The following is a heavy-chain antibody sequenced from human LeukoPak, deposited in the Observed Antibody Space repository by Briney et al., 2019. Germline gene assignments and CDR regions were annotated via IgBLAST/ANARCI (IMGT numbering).Heavy chain of an antibody. CDR1: GFTFSSYW. CDR2: IKEDGSEK. V-gene: IGHV3-7*04. CDR3: ARDHHPSYYLPDY. D-gene: IGHD1-26*01. Sequence: PGGSLRLSCAVSGFTFSSYWMTWVRQAPGKGLEWAASIKEDGSEKYYEDSVKGRFTISRDNAKNSLYLQMNSLRAEDTAVYHCARDHHPSYYLPDYWGQGTLVTVSS. J-gene: IGHJ4*02.